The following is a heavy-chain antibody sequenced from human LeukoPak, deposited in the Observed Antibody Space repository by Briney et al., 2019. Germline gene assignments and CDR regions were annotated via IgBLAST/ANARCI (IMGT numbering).Heavy chain of an antibody. Sequence: SETLSLTCTVSGGSISSYYWSWIRQPPGKGLEWIGYIYYSGSTNYNPSLKSRVTISVDTSKNQFSLKLSSVTAADPAVYYCARLYSSSWYPFDYWGQGTLVTVSS. D-gene: IGHD6-13*01. CDR2: IYYSGST. CDR3: ARLYSSSWYPFDY. CDR1: GGSISSYY. J-gene: IGHJ4*02. V-gene: IGHV4-59*08.